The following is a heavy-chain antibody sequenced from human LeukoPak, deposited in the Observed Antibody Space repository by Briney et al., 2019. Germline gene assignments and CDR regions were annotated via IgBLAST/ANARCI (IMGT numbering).Heavy chain of an antibody. CDR1: GGSISSSSYY. D-gene: IGHD3-22*01. CDR3: ARDYYDSSGYYYLSGWFDP. CDR2: IYYSGST. Sequence: SETLSLTCTVSGGSISSSSYYWGWIRQPPGKGLEWIGSIYYSGSTYYNPSLKSRVTISVDTSKNQFSLKLSSVTAADTAVYYCARDYYDSSGYYYLSGWFDPWGQGTLVTVSS. V-gene: IGHV4-39*07. J-gene: IGHJ5*02.